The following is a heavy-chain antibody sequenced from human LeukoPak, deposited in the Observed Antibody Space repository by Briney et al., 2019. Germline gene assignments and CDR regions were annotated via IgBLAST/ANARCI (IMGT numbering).Heavy chain of an antibody. CDR2: TYYRSTWFN. D-gene: IGHD3-22*01. CDR3: ARGGYYDSSGYPEPLNY. CDR1: GGSVSSKSAA. Sequence: SQTLSLTCAISGGSVSSKSAAWSWIRQSPSRGFEWLGRTYYRSTWFNDYAVSVKSRIIINPDTSKNQFSLKLSSVTAADTAVYYCARGGYYDSSGYPEPLNYWGQGTLVTVSS. V-gene: IGHV6-1*01. J-gene: IGHJ4*02.